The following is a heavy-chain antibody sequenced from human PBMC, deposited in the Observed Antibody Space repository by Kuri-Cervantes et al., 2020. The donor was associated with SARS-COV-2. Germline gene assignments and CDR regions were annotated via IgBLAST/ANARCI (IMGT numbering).Heavy chain of an antibody. CDR1: GSTFNGSA. CDR2: IVVGSGNT. CDR3: APFYYRSINNWSDP. V-gene: IGHV1-58*02. D-gene: IGHD3-10*01. J-gene: IGHJ5*02. Sequence: SVKVSCKASGSTFNGSAIQWVRQARGQRLEWIGWIVVGSGNTDYAREFQERVTITRDMSTTTVYMELSGLRSDDTAMYYCAPFYYRSINNWSDPWGQGAQVTVSS.